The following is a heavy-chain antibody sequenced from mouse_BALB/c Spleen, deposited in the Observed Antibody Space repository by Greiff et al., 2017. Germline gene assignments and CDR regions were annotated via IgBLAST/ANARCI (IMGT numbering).Heavy chain of an antibody. D-gene: IGHD1-1*01. V-gene: IGHV5-4*02. CDR1: GFTFSDYY. J-gene: IGHJ1*01. CDR2: ISDGGSYT. CDR3: AREGKSSYWYFDV. Sequence: DVMLVESGGGLVKPGGSLKLSCAASGFTFSDYYMYWVRQTPEKRLEWVATISDGGSYTYYPDSVKGRFTISRDNAKNNLYLQMSSLKSEDTAMYYCAREGKSSYWYFDVWGAGTTVTVSS.